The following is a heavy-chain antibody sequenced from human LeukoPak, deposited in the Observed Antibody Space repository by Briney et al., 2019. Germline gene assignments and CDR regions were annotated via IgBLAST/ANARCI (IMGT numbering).Heavy chain of an antibody. V-gene: IGHV4-4*02. CDR2: VNLQGST. CDR3: AREGGPYRPLDY. CDR1: GGSITSTNY. Sequence: SETLSLACGVSGGSITSTNYWTWVRQPPGKGLEWIGEVNLQGSTNYNPSLMGRVAISVDMSENHISLQLTSVTAADTAVYYCAREGGPYRPLDYSGQGTLVTVSS. J-gene: IGHJ4*02.